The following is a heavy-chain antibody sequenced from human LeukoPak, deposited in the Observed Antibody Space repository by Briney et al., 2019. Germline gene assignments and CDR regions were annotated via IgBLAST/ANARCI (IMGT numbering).Heavy chain of an antibody. D-gene: IGHD3-22*01. Sequence: GGSLRLSCAASGFTFSSYGMHWVRQAPGKGLEWVAFIRHDGSNKYYADSVKVRFTISRDNSKNTLYLQMNSLRAEDTAVYYCAKDPGAGYYDSSGYGPLDYWGQGTLVTVSS. CDR2: IRHDGSNK. J-gene: IGHJ4*02. CDR3: AKDPGAGYYDSSGYGPLDY. V-gene: IGHV3-30*02. CDR1: GFTFSSYG.